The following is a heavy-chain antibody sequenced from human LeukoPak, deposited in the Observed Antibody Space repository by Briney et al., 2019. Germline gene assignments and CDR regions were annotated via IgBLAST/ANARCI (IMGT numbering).Heavy chain of an antibody. CDR1: GFTFSDHY. CDR2: TTNKANSYTT. J-gene: IGHJ4*02. V-gene: IGHV3-72*01. CDR3: ARARTIWGDYEYYFDY. Sequence: PGGSLRLSCAASGFTFSDHYMDWVRQAPGKGLEWVGRTTNKANSYTTQYAASVKGRSTISRDDSKNSLYLQMNSLKTEDTAVYYCARARTIWGDYEYYFDYWGQGTLVTVSS. D-gene: IGHD4-17*01.